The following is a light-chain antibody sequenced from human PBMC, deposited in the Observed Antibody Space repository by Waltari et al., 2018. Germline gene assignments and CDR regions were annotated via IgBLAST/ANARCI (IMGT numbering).Light chain of an antibody. Sequence: QSVLTQPASASGAPGQRVTISCSGSAPNPGRESAYWYRQLPGTAPKLLIYMNDQRPSGVPDRFSGSQSGTSASLAISGLRSEDEADYYCAAWDDSLSGRVMIGGGTKLTVL. CDR3: AAWDDSLSGRVM. J-gene: IGLJ2*01. CDR2: MND. V-gene: IGLV1-47*01. CDR1: APNPGRES.